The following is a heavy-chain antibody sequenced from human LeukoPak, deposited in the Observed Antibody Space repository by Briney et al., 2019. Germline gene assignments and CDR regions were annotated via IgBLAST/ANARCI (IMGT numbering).Heavy chain of an antibody. CDR2: ISSNGGST. CDR3: AKDPGYSYGLDY. D-gene: IGHD5-18*01. J-gene: IGHJ4*02. V-gene: IGHV3-64*01. CDR1: GFTFSSYA. Sequence: GGSLRLSCAASGFTFSSYAMHWVRQAPGKGLEYVSSISSNGGSTYYANSVKGRFTISRDNSKNTLYLQMGSLRADDMAVYYCAKDPGYSYGLDYWGQGTLVTVSS.